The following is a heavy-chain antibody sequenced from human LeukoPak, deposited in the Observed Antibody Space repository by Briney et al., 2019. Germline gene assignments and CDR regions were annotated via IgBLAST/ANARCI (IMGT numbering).Heavy chain of an antibody. V-gene: IGHV3-33*01. CDR3: ARDPHDYYDSSGYVDY. D-gene: IGHD3-22*01. CDR2: IWYDGSNK. J-gene: IGHJ4*02. CDR1: GFTFSSYG. Sequence: GGSLRLSCAASGFTFSSYGMHWVRQAPGKGLEWVAVIWYDGSNKYYADSVKGRFTISRDNSKNTLYLQMNSLRAEDTAVYYCARDPHDYYDSSGYVDYWGQGTLVTVSS.